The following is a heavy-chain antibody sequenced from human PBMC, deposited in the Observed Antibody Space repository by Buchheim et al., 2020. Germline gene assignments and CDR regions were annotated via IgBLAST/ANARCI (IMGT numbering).Heavy chain of an antibody. Sequence: QVQLVESGGGVVQPGRSLRLSCAASGFTFSSYGMHWVRQAPGKGLEWVAVISYDGSNKYYADSVKGRFTISRDNSKNKLYLQMNSLRAEDTAVYYCAKDSKYGDYGGGYDYWGQGTL. CDR3: AKDSKYGDYGGGYDY. D-gene: IGHD4-17*01. CDR2: ISYDGSNK. CDR1: GFTFSSYG. V-gene: IGHV3-30*18. J-gene: IGHJ4*02.